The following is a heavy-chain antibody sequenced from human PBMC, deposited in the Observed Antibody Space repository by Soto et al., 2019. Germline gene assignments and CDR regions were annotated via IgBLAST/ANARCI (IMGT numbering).Heavy chain of an antibody. CDR1: GFDFNKYA. CDR3: AKDSPSYTTSPFYFDS. J-gene: IGHJ4*02. Sequence: LRLSCAAFGFDFNKYAMTWVRQAPEKGLQWVSSITSNGDSTYYADSVKGRFTTSRDNSKNTLYLQMNSLRADDTAVFYCAKDSPSYTTSPFYFDSWGQGTLVTVSS. CDR2: ITSNGDST. D-gene: IGHD2-2*02. V-gene: IGHV3-23*01.